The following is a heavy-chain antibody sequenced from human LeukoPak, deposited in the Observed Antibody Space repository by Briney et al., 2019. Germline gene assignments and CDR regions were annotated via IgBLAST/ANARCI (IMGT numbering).Heavy chain of an antibody. J-gene: IGHJ5*02. D-gene: IGHD3-22*01. V-gene: IGHV4-61*01. CDR1: GGSVSSGSYY. Sequence: SETLSLTCTVSGGSVSSGSYYWSWIRQPPGKGLEWIGYIYNPSLKSRVTISVDTSKNQFSLKLSSVTAADTAVYYCASPRSCYDSSGYYISWGQGTLVTVSS. CDR3: ASPRSCYDSSGYYIS.